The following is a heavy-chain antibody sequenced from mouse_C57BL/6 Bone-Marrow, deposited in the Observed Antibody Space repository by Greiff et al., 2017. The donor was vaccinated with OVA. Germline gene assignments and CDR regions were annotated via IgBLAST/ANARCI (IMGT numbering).Heavy chain of an antibody. D-gene: IGHD1-1*01. CDR2: IYPRSGNT. V-gene: IGHV1-81*01. CDR3: AREGGYDGSPFAY. Sequence: VKLVESGAELARPGASVKLSCKASGYTFTSYGISWVKQRTGQGLEWIGEIYPRSGNTYYNEKFKGKATLTADKSSSTAYMELRSLTSEDSAVYVCAREGGYDGSPFAYWGQGTLVTVSA. J-gene: IGHJ3*01. CDR1: GYTFTSYG.